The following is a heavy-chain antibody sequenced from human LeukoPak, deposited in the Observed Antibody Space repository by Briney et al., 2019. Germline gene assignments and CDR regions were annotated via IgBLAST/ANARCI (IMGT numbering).Heavy chain of an antibody. Sequence: ASVKVSCKASGYTFTSYGISWVRQAPGQGLEWMGWIRAYNGNTNYAQKLQGRVTMTTDTSTSTAYMELRSLRSDDTAVYYCAKFALRYCSGGSCHPFDYWGQGTLVTVSS. CDR1: GYTFTSYG. CDR2: IRAYNGNT. J-gene: IGHJ4*02. CDR3: AKFALRYCSGGSCHPFDY. D-gene: IGHD2-15*01. V-gene: IGHV1-18*01.